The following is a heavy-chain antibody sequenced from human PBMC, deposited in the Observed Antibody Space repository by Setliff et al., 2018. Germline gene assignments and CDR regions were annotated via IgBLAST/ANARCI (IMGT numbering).Heavy chain of an antibody. CDR2: ISPYSGNT. CDR3: SRLVRYCTRTSCQRLSGDDY. Sequence: ASVKVSCKASGYTFTDYGVTWVRQAPGQGLEWVGWISPYSGNTYYAPKFQGRITMTTDTSTTTAYMELKSLRSDDTAIYYCSRLVRYCTRTSCQRLSGDDYWGQGSLVTVSS. J-gene: IGHJ4*02. CDR1: GYTFTDYG. D-gene: IGHD2-2*01. V-gene: IGHV1-18*01.